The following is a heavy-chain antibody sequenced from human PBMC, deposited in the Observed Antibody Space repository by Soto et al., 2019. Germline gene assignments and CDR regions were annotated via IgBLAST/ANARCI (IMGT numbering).Heavy chain of an antibody. CDR2: IYYSGTT. Sequence: LSLTCTVSGGSVTTGGFYCSLIRQHPGNGLESIGYIYYSGTTDYNPSLKSRITISLDTSKKQFSLKLTSVTAADTAVYFCARVRYYYGSSGYPEQSLDFSGPRTLVAVYS. D-gene: IGHD3-22*01. J-gene: IGHJ4*02. V-gene: IGHV4-31*03. CDR1: GGSVTTGGFY. CDR3: ARVRYYYGSSGYPEQSLDF.